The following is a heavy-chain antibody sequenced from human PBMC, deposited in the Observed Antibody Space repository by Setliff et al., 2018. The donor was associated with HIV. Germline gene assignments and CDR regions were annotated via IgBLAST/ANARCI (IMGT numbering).Heavy chain of an antibody. CDR2: INPKSDGT. CDR1: GYSFTDYY. J-gene: IGHJ4*02. V-gene: IGHV1-2*04. CDR3: ARGMDYYDTSGYYQYYFDY. D-gene: IGHD3-22*01. Sequence: ASVKVSCKASGYSFTDYYIHWVRQAPGQGLEWMGWINPKSDGTNYAQKFQGWITMTRDMSISTAYMELSRLSSDDTAVYYCARGMDYYDTSGYYQYYFDYWGQGTLVTVSS.